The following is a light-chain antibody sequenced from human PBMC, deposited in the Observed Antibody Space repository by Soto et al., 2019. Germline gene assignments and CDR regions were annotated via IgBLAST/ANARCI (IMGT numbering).Light chain of an antibody. V-gene: IGKV3-20*01. CDR1: QSVSSSY. CDR3: QHYGSASPI. Sequence: EIVLTQSPGTLSLSPGERATLSCRASQSVSSSYLAWYQQKPGQAPRLLISAASSRATGVPDRFSGSGSGAGFTLSVSRLEPEDFAVYYCQHYGSASPIFGGGTKVEIK. CDR2: AAS. J-gene: IGKJ4*01.